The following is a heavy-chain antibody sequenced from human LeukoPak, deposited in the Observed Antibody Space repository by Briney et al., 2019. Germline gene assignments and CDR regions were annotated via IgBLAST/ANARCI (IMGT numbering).Heavy chain of an antibody. CDR1: GFTFSTSA. Sequence: GGSLRLSCAASGFTFSTSALNWVRQAPGKGLEWVSAISGSGGSTYYADSVKGRFTISRDNSKNTLYLQMNSLRAEDTAVYYCARDGSGSYYRYYYYGMDVWGQGTTVTVSS. CDR3: ARDGSGSYYRYYYYGMDV. CDR2: ISGSGGST. V-gene: IGHV3-23*01. D-gene: IGHD3-10*01. J-gene: IGHJ6*02.